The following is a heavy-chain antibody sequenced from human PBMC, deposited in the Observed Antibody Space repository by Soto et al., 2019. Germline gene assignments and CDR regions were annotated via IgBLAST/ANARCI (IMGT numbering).Heavy chain of an antibody. D-gene: IGHD1-20*01. J-gene: IGHJ6*04. CDR3: ARDRAKWKDYYYYGMDV. V-gene: IGHV4-30-4*01. Sequence: QVQLQESGPGLVKPSQTLSLTCTVSGGSISSGDDFWTWIRQPPGKGLEWIGYIYYSGSTYYNPSLKSRLTMSVATSKNQFSLKLSSVTAAGTAVYYCARDRAKWKDYYYYGMDVWGKGTTVTVSS. CDR1: GGSISSGDDF. CDR2: IYYSGST.